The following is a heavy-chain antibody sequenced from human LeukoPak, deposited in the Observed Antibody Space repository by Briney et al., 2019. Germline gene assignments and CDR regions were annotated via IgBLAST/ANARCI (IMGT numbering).Heavy chain of an antibody. CDR2: IYPDDSDT. Sequence: GESLKISCKGSGYSFTNFWIGWVRQMPGRGLEWMGIIYPDDSDTRYSPSFQGQVTVSADKSITTAYLHWTRLNASDTAIYYCARVTPIKIFDYWGQGTLVTVSS. V-gene: IGHV5-51*01. CDR1: GYSFTNFW. J-gene: IGHJ4*02. D-gene: IGHD5-12*01. CDR3: ARVTPIKIFDY.